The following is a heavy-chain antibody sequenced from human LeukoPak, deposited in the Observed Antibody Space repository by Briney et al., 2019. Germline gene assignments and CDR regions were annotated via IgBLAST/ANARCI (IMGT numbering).Heavy chain of an antibody. J-gene: IGHJ4*02. D-gene: IGHD5-18*01. CDR2: IIPILGIA. Sequence: SMKVSCKASGGTFSSYAISWVRQAPGQGLEWMGRIIPILGIANYAQKFQGRVTITADKSTSTAYMELSSLRSEDTAVYYCARGTAMVDYWGQGTLVTVSS. CDR3: ARGTAMVDY. V-gene: IGHV1-69*04. CDR1: GGTFSSYA.